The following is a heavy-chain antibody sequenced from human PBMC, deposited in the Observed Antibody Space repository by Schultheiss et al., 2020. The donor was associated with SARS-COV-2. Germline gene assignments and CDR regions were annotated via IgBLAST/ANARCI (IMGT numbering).Heavy chain of an antibody. CDR2: ISYDRSKK. D-gene: IGHD2-2*01. CDR1: GFTFSSYA. V-gene: IGHV3-30*01. J-gene: IGHJ4*02. Sequence: GGSLRLSCAASGFTFSSYAMHWVRQAPGKGLEWVAVISYDRSKKYYADSVKGRFTISRDNSKNTLYLQMNSLRAEDTAVYYCARAPHIVVVPAAINYWGQGTLVTVPS. CDR3: ARAPHIVVVPAAINY.